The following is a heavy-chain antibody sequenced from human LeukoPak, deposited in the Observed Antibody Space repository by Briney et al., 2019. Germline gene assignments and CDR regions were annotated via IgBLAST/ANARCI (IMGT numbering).Heavy chain of an antibody. V-gene: IGHV1-2*02. Sequence: ASVKVSCKASGYTFTGYYMHWVRQAPGQGLEWMGWINPNSGGTNYAQKFQGRVTMTRDTSISTAYMELSRLRSDDTAVYYCARRDHDYGDRRAFDIWGQGTLVNVSS. CDR1: GYTFTGYY. CDR2: INPNSGGT. J-gene: IGHJ4*02. D-gene: IGHD4-17*01. CDR3: ARRDHDYGDRRAFDI.